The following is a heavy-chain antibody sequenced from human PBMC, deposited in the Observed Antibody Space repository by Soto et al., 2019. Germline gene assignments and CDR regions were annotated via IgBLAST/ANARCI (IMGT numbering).Heavy chain of an antibody. J-gene: IGHJ4*02. V-gene: IGHV1-18*04. CDR2: SSTANGDT. D-gene: IGHD2-21*02. CDR3: VGGTAPGILSL. CDR1: GYSLPTYG. Sequence: GSSVKVSCKASGYSLPTYGVSWVRQAPGQGLEWMGWSSTANGDTNYLHKLRGRVTMTTDTSTRTAYMELRNLRSDDTAVYFCVGGTAPGILSLWGPGTLVTVSS.